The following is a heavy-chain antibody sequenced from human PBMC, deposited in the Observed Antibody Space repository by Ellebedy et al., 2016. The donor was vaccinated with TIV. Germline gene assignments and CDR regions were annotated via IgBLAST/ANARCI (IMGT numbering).Heavy chain of an antibody. CDR2: INPGDSYT. CDR3: VRHERLWDTGYPIDY. CDR1: GYDFARYW. V-gene: IGHV5-51*01. D-gene: IGHD3-9*01. Sequence: GESLKISCKGSGYDFARYWIAWVRQMPGEGLEWMGIINPGDSYTRYSPSFQGQVTISADRSVSTAYLQWSSLKSSDTAMYYCVRHERLWDTGYPIDYWGQGTLVTVSS. J-gene: IGHJ4*02.